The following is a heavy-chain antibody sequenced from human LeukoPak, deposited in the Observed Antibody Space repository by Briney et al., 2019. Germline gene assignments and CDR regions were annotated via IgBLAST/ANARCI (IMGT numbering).Heavy chain of an antibody. Sequence: PGGSLRLSCAASGFTFDDYGMSWVRQAPGKGLECVSGINWNGGSTGYADSVKGRFTISRDNAKNSLYLQMNSLRAEDTAFDYCARGISVMITFGGANDYWGQGTLVTVSS. CDR2: INWNGGST. CDR3: ARGISVMITFGGANDY. D-gene: IGHD3-16*01. J-gene: IGHJ4*02. CDR1: GFTFDDYG. V-gene: IGHV3-20*04.